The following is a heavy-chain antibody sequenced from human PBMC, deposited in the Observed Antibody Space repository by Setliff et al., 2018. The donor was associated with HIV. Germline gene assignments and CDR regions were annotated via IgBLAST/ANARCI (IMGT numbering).Heavy chain of an antibody. CDR1: AFSMSSYY. CDR3: ARGPTVTARRERAFDI. J-gene: IGHJ3*02. D-gene: IGHD4-17*01. V-gene: IGHV4-59*01. CDR2: VYYTGSS. Sequence: SETLSLTCSVSAFSMSSYYWSFIRQPPGKGLEWIGCVYYTGSSNYSPSLKSRVTISIDTSKNQFSLKLSSVTAADTAVYYCARGPTVTARRERAFDIWGQGTMGTVSS.